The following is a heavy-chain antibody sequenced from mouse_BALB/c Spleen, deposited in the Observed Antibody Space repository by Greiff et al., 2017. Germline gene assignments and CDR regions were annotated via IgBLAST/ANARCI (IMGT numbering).Heavy chain of an antibody. CDR2: ISYSGST. CDR3: ARKDFTYYGNEYYFDY. J-gene: IGHJ2*01. D-gene: IGHD2-10*01. V-gene: IGHV3-2*02. Sequence: EVQGVESGPGLVKPSQSLSLTCTVTGYSITSDYAWNWIRQFPGNKLEWMGYISYSGSTSYNPSLKSRISITRDTSKNQFFLQLNSVTTEDTATYYCARKDFTYYGNEYYFDYWGQGTTLTVSS. CDR1: GYSITSDYA.